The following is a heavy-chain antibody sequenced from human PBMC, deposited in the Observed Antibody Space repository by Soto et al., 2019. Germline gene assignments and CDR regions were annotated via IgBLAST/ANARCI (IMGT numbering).Heavy chain of an antibody. CDR3: AKDRKGYDILTGLFDY. D-gene: IGHD3-9*01. J-gene: IGHJ4*02. V-gene: IGHV4-39*02. CDR1: GGSISSSSYY. Sequence: SETLSLTCTVSGGSISSSSYYWGWIRQPPGKGLEWIGSIYYSGSTYYNPSLKSRVTISVDTSKNQFSLKLSSVTAADTAVYYCAKDRKGYDILTGLFDYWGQGTLVTVSS. CDR2: IYYSGST.